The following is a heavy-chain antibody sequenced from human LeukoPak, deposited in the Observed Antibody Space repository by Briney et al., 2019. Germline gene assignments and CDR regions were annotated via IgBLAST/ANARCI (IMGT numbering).Heavy chain of an antibody. J-gene: IGHJ6*02. V-gene: IGHV1-69*01. CDR3: ARSGGHSGSYYYYYGMDV. Sequence: GSSVTVSCTASGGTFSSYAISWVRQAPGQGLEWMGGIIPIFGTANHAQKFQGRVTITADESTSTAYMELSSLRSEDTAVYYCARSGGHSGSYYYYYGMDVWGQGTTVTVCS. D-gene: IGHD3-10*01. CDR2: IIPIFGTA. CDR1: GGTFSSYA.